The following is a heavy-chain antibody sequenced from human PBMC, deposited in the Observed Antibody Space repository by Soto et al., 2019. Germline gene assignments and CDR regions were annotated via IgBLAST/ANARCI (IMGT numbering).Heavy chain of an antibody. V-gene: IGHV5-51*01. Sequence: PGESLKISCKGSGYSFTSYWIGWVRQMPGKGLEWMGIIYPGDSDTRYSPSFQGQVTISADKSISTAYLQWSSLKASDTAMYYCARLRYCSGGSCYPGWFDPWGQGTLVTAPQ. D-gene: IGHD2-15*01. CDR1: GYSFTSYW. CDR2: IYPGDSDT. J-gene: IGHJ5*02. CDR3: ARLRYCSGGSCYPGWFDP.